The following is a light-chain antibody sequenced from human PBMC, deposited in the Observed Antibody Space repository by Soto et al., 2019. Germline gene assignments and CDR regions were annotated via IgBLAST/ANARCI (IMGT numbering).Light chain of an antibody. CDR1: QSISSW. CDR2: KAS. CDR3: QQYNSYSST. J-gene: IGKJ2*01. Sequence: DIPMPQSPSTLSASVGDRVTITCRASQSISSWLAWYQQKPGKAPKHLIYKASSLESGVPARFNSSGSGTAYPLTNTLLQPHALVTYQLQQYNSYSSTLGPGTKLQTK. V-gene: IGKV1-5*03.